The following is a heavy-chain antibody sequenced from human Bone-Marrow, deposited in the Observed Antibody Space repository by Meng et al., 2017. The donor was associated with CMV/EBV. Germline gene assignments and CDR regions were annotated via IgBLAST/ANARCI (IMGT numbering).Heavy chain of an antibody. CDR3: SRGDTTIRYYYYGMDV. V-gene: IGHV3-30-3*01. D-gene: IGHD5-18*01. CDR2: ISYDGSNI. J-gene: IGHJ6*02. CDR1: GFTFSSYA. Sequence: GESLKISCAASGFTFSSYAMHWVRQSPGKGLEWLAVISYDGSNIYYADSVKGRFTISRDNSKNTLYLPMNSLRVDDTAVYYCSRGDTTIRYYYYGMDVWGQGTTVTVSS.